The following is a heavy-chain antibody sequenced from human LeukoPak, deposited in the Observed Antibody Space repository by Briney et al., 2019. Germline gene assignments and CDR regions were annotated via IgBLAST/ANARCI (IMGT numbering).Heavy chain of an antibody. J-gene: IGHJ4*02. Sequence: PGRSLRLSCAASGFTFSNDGMHWVRQAPGRGLEWVALISYDGSGKHYADSVKGRFTVSRDNSKNTLYLQMNSLSRDDTAVYYCVGVGGYDSSGSLDYWGQGTLVTVSS. D-gene: IGHD3-22*01. V-gene: IGHV3-30*03. CDR3: VGVGGYDSSGSLDY. CDR2: ISYDGSGK. CDR1: GFTFSNDG.